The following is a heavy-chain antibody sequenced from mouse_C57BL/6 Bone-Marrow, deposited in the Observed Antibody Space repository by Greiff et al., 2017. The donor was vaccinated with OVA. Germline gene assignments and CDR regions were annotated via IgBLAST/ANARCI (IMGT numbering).Heavy chain of an antibody. Sequence: VQLQESGAELAKPGASVKLSCKASGYTFTSYWMHWVKQRPGQGLEWIGYINPSSGYTKYNQKFKDKATLTADKSSSTAYMQLSSLTYEASADYYSARVGYQYYYAMDYWGQETSVTVSA. CDR2: INPSSGYT. J-gene: IGHJ4*01. CDR3: ARVGYQYYYAMDY. CDR1: GYTFTSYW. V-gene: IGHV1-7*01.